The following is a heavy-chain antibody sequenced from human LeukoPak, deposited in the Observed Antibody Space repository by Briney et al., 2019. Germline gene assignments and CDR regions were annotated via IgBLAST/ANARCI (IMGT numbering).Heavy chain of an antibody. CDR2: IRCSGGST. J-gene: IGHJ4*02. CDR1: GFTFSIYA. Sequence: PGGSLRLSCAAYGFTFSIYAMSWVRQVPGKGPEWVSAIRCSGGSTYYADSVKGRFTTSRDNSKNTLYLQMDSLRAEDTAVYYCAKVLDGIMIAFGGVIIDYWGQGTQVTVSS. V-gene: IGHV3-23*01. D-gene: IGHD3-16*02. CDR3: AKVLDGIMIAFGGVIIDY.